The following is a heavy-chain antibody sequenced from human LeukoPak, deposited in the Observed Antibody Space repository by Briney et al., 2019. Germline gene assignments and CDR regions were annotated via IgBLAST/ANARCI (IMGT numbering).Heavy chain of an antibody. J-gene: IGHJ4*02. D-gene: IGHD3-22*01. CDR1: RFTFSIFG. Sequence: PGGSLRLSCAASRFTFSIFGMTWVRQAPGKGLEWVSGISGSGDNTYYADSVKGRFTISRDNSKNTLYLQMNSLRAEDTAVYYCAKGAYYYDSSGYIDYWGQGTLVTVSS. CDR2: ISGSGDNT. V-gene: IGHV3-23*01. CDR3: AKGAYYYDSSGYIDY.